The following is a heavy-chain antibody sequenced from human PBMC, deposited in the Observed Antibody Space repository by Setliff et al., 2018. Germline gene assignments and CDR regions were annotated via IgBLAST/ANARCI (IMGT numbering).Heavy chain of an antibody. D-gene: IGHD6-13*01. Sequence: GGSLSLSCAASGFTFSSYAMSWVRQAPGKGLEWVSAISGSGGSTYYADSVKGRFTISRDNSKNTLYLQMNSLRAEDTAVYYCAKSGSSSSWSLYYYYYMDVWGKGTTVTVSS. CDR1: GFTFSSYA. J-gene: IGHJ6*03. CDR2: ISGSGGST. V-gene: IGHV3-23*01. CDR3: AKSGSSSSWSLYYYYYMDV.